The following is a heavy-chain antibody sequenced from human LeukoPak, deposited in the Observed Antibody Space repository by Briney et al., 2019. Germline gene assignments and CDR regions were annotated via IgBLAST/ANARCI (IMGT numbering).Heavy chain of an antibody. CDR3: ARLMTTVSYFDY. CDR2: ISDRGDNT. J-gene: IGHJ4*02. Sequence: GGSLRLSCAASGFTFSAYGMTWVRQAPGKGLEWVSHISDRGDNTYYADPVQGRFTISRDNSNNTVYLQMDSLSADDTAVYYCARLMTTVSYFDYWGQGTLVTVSS. D-gene: IGHD4-17*01. V-gene: IGHV3-23*01. CDR1: GFTFSAYG.